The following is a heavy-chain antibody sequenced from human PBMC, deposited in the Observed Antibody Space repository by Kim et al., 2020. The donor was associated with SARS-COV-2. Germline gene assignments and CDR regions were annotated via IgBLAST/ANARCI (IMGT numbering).Heavy chain of an antibody. Sequence: ASVKVSCKASGYTFTSYAMHWVRQAPGQRLEWMGWINAGNGNTKYSQKFQGRVTITRDTSASTAYMELSSLRSEDTAVYYCARDPMDIVATTTFDYWGQGTLVTVSS. J-gene: IGHJ4*02. D-gene: IGHD5-12*01. CDR1: GYTFTSYA. V-gene: IGHV1-3*01. CDR2: INAGNGNT. CDR3: ARDPMDIVATTTFDY.